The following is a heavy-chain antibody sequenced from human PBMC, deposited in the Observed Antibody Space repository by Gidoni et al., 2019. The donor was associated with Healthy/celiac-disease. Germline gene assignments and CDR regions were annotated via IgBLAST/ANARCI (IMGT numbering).Heavy chain of an antibody. CDR3: ASGGWIQLWKLDY. CDR2: INHSGST. CDR1: VASFSGYY. D-gene: IGHD5-18*01. Sequence: HVQLQQWGSGLLKPSETLSLTCAVSVASFSGYYWSWIRHPPGKGLEWIGEINHSGSTNYNPSLKSRVTISVDTSKNQFSLKLSSVTAADTAVYYCASGGWIQLWKLDYWGQGTLVTVSS. V-gene: IGHV4-34*01. J-gene: IGHJ4*02.